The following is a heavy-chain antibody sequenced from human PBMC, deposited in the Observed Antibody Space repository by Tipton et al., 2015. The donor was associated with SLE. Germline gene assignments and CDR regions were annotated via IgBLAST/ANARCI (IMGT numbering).Heavy chain of an antibody. D-gene: IGHD7-27*01. V-gene: IGHV4-38-2*02. J-gene: IGHJ4*02. CDR1: GYSINSGYY. CDR3: ATNWGWDSRPWVTPFDY. CDR2: IYYSGST. Sequence: LRLSCTVSGYSINSGYYWGWIRQPPGKGLEWIGYIYYSGSTNYNPSLKSRVTISVDTSKNQFSLKLSSVTAADTAVYYCATNWGWDSRPWVTPFDYWGQGTLVTVSS.